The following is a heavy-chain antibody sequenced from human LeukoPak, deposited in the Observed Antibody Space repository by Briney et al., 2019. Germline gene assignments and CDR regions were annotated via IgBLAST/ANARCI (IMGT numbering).Heavy chain of an antibody. Sequence: SVKVSCKASGGTFSSYAISWVRQAPGQGLEWMGGIIPIFGTANYAQKFQGRVTIIADESTSTAYMELSRLRSDDTAVYYCANTYALGNYYKGGFDPWGQGTLVTVSS. CDR1: GGTFSSYA. CDR2: IIPIFGTA. J-gene: IGHJ5*02. D-gene: IGHD3-10*01. CDR3: ANTYALGNYYKGGFDP. V-gene: IGHV1-69*13.